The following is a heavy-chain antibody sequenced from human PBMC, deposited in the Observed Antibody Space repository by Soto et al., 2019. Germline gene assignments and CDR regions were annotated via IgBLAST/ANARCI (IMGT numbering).Heavy chain of an antibody. D-gene: IGHD4-17*01. CDR3: ARDRYGYYDGMDI. V-gene: IGHV4-4*02. CDR1: GGSITSNNW. CDR2: IYHSGST. Sequence: QVQLQESGPGLVKPSGTLSLTCAVSGGSITSNNWWSWVRQPPGMGLEWIGEIYHSGSTNYSPSLKSRVTISVDKSKNQLSLKLSSVTAADTAVYYCARDRYGYYDGMDIWGQGTTVTVSS. J-gene: IGHJ6*02.